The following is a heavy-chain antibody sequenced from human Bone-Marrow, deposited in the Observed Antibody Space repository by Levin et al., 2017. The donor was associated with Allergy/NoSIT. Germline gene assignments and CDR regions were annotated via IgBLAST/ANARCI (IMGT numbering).Heavy chain of an antibody. V-gene: IGHV1-2*02. Sequence: ASVKVSCKASGYTFTGSYLNWVRQAPGQGLEWMGWINPYSGDTNSAQKFQGRVTMTRDTSIDTAYMELSGLKSDDTAVYYCAKVMSSAYQSHLLFYYMDVWGKGTTVTVSS. CDR1: GYTFTGSY. CDR2: INPYSGDT. D-gene: IGHD6-19*01. J-gene: IGHJ6*03. CDR3: AKVMSSAYQSHLLFYYMDV.